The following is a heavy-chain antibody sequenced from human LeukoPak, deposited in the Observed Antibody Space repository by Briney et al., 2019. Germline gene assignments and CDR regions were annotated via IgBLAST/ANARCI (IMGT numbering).Heavy chain of an antibody. CDR2: IYTSGST. V-gene: IGHV4-61*02. CDR3: ARWGGLGSAAFDP. J-gene: IGHJ5*02. CDR1: GGSISSGSYY. Sequence: KASQTLSLTCTVSGGSISSGSYYWSWIRQPAGKGLEWIGRIYTSGSTNYNPSLKSRVTISVDTSKNQFSLKLSSVTAADTAVYYCARWGGLGSAAFDPWGQGTLVTVSS. D-gene: IGHD3-10*01.